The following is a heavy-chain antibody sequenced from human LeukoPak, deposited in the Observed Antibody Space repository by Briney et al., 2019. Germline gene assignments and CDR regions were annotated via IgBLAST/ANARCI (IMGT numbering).Heavy chain of an antibody. D-gene: IGHD2-15*01. Sequence: SETLSLTCTVSGGSISSSSYYWGWTRQPPGKGLAWIGSIFYSGSTHYNPSLKSRVTISVDTSKNQFPLKLSSVTAADTAVYYCARLYCSGGSCYSGTGCFDYWGQGTLVTVSS. V-gene: IGHV4-39*01. CDR2: IFYSGST. CDR1: GGSISSSSYY. J-gene: IGHJ4*02. CDR3: ARLYCSGGSCYSGTGCFDY.